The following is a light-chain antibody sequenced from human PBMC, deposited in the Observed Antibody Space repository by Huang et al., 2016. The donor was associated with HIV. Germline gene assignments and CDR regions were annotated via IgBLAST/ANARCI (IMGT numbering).Light chain of an antibody. CDR2: DAS. J-gene: IGKJ4*01. CDR1: QDISNY. CDR3: QQYDNLPPALT. Sequence: DVQMTQSPSSLSASIGDRVTITCQASQDISNYLNWYQQKPGKAPKLLIYDASRLEIGVPSRFSGSGSGTYFTFTITSLQPEDIATYYCQQYDNLPPALTFGGGTNVEIK. V-gene: IGKV1-33*01.